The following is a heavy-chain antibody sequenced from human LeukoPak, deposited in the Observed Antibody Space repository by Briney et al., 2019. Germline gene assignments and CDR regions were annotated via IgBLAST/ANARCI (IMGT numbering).Heavy chain of an antibody. Sequence: GGSVKVSCKASGYTFTGYYMHWVRQAPGQGLEWMGWINPNSGGTNYAQKFQGRLTMTRDTSINTAYMALSRLRFDDTAVYSCAREAPMITFGGVIVFDYWGQGTLVTVSS. D-gene: IGHD3-16*02. V-gene: IGHV1-2*02. CDR1: GYTFTGYY. CDR3: AREAPMITFGGVIVFDY. CDR2: INPNSGGT. J-gene: IGHJ4*02.